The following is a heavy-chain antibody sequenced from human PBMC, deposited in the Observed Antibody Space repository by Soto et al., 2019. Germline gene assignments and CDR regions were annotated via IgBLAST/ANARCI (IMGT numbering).Heavy chain of an antibody. CDR1: GFTFSSYW. D-gene: IGHD4-17*01. CDR3: ARGRMKTVTTHYYYYYMDV. CDR2: IKQDGSEK. Sequence: EVQLVESGGGLGQPGGSLRLSCAASGFTFSSYWMSWVRQAPGKGLEWVANIKQDGSEKYYVDSVKGRFTISRDNAKNSLYLQMNSLRAEDTAVYYCARGRMKTVTTHYYYYYMDVWGKGTTVTVSS. V-gene: IGHV3-7*01. J-gene: IGHJ6*03.